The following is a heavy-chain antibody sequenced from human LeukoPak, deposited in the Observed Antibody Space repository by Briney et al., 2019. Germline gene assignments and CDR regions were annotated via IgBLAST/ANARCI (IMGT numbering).Heavy chain of an antibody. Sequence: KGGESLKISCKGSGYSFTSYWIGWVRQMPGKGLEWMGVIYPGDSDTRYSPSFQGQVTISADKSISTAYLQWSSLKASDTAMYYCARQLRYGWSGYPLDAFDIWGQGTMVTVSS. V-gene: IGHV5-51*01. J-gene: IGHJ3*02. D-gene: IGHD3-3*01. CDR2: IYPGDSDT. CDR1: GYSFTSYW. CDR3: ARQLRYGWSGYPLDAFDI.